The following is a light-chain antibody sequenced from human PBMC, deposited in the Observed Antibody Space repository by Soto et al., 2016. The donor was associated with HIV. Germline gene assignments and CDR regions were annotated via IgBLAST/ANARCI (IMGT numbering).Light chain of an antibody. J-gene: IGKJ4*01. CDR1: QSVSWW. Sequence: DTQMTQSPSTLSASVGDRVTITCRASQSVSWWLAWYQQKPGKAPKLLMYKASTLESGVPLRFTGSGSGTEFTLTVSSLQPDDFATYYCQKYNGVITFGGGTKVEI. V-gene: IGKV1-5*03. CDR2: KAS. CDR3: QKYNGVIT.